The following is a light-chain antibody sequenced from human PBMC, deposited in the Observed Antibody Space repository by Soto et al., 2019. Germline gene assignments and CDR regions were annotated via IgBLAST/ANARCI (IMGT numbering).Light chain of an antibody. Sequence: QSALTQPPSASGSPGQSVTISCTGTKSDIGVYDFVSWYQHHPGKAPRLIIYEVVQRPSGVPDRFSGSKSGNTASLTVSGLQAADEADYFCKSYPGSNTSVCGSGTKVTV. J-gene: IGLJ1*01. CDR3: KSYPGSNTSV. V-gene: IGLV2-8*01. CDR2: EVV. CDR1: KSDIGVYDF.